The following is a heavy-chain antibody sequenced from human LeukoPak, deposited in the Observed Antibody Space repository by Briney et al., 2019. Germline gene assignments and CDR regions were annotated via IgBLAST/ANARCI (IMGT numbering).Heavy chain of an antibody. CDR3: VRDRELNY. J-gene: IGHJ4*02. V-gene: IGHV4-4*02. D-gene: IGHD1-7*01. Sequence: SGTLSLTCTVSGDSINSLDLWSWVRQPPGKGLEWIGEMYLSGTTHSNPSVKSRVTISLDTSKGQFSLKLSSVTAADTAVYYCVRDRELNYWGQGTLVTVSS. CDR1: GDSINSLDL. CDR2: MYLSGTT.